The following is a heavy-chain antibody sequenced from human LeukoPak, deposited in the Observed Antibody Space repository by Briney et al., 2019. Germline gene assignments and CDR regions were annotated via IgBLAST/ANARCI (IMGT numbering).Heavy chain of an antibody. CDR3: ARADPLFYYDSSGYSD. J-gene: IGHJ4*02. Sequence: ASVKVSCKASGYTFTSYGISWVRQAPGQGLEWMGWISAYNGNTNYAQKLQGRVTMTTDTSTSTAYMELRSLRSDDTAVYYCARADPLFYYDSSGYSDWGQGTLVTVSS. CDR2: ISAYNGNT. CDR1: GYTFTSYG. V-gene: IGHV1-18*01. D-gene: IGHD3-22*01.